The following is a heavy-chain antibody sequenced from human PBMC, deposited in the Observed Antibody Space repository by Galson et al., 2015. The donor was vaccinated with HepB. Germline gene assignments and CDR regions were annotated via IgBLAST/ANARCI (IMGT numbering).Heavy chain of an antibody. CDR2: ISSSSSTI. D-gene: IGHD4-17*01. Sequence: SLRLSCAASGFTFSSYSMNWVRQAPGKGLEWVSYISSSSSTIYYADSVKGRFTISRDNAKNSLYLQMNSLRAEDTAVYYCAREAHQYGDPGYFDLWGRGTLVTVSS. V-gene: IGHV3-48*04. J-gene: IGHJ2*01. CDR3: AREAHQYGDPGYFDL. CDR1: GFTFSSYS.